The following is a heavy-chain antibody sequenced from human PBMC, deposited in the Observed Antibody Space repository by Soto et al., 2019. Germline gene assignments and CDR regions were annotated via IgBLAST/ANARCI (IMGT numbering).Heavy chain of an antibody. D-gene: IGHD3-3*01. Sequence: SVKVSCKASGGTFSSYAISWVRQAPGQGLEWMGGIIPIFGTANYAQKFQGRVTITADESTSTAYMELSSLRSEDTAVYYCARGEVLRFFWRDHYYYYGMDVWGQGTTVTVSS. CDR1: GGTFSSYA. CDR2: IIPIFGTA. CDR3: ARGEVLRFFWRDHYYYYGMDV. J-gene: IGHJ6*02. V-gene: IGHV1-69*13.